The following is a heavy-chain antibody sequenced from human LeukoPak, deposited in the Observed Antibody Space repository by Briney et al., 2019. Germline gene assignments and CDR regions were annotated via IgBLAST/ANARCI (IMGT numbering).Heavy chain of an antibody. CDR1: GFTFSSYS. V-gene: IGHV3-21*01. J-gene: IGHJ3*02. CDR3: ARVRSGSDYDSSGYPYALDI. Sequence: PGGSLRLSCAASGFTFSSYSMNWIRQAPGKGLEWVSSISSSSSYIYYADSVKGRFTISRDNAKNSLYLQMNSLRAEDTAVYYCARVRSGSDYDSSGYPYALDIWGQGTMVTVSS. CDR2: ISSSSSYI. D-gene: IGHD3-22*01.